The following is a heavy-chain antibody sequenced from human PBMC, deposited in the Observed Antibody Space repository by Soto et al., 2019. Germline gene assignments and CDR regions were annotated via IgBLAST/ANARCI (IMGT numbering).Heavy chain of an antibody. CDR3: ARVPAVRGYSYGYDY. Sequence: GGSLRLSCAASGFTFSSYWMSWVRQAPGKGLEWVANIKQDGSEKYYVDSVKGRFTISRDNAKNSLYLQMNSLRAEDTAVYYCARVPAVRGYSYGYDYWGQGTLVTVS. CDR1: GFTFSSYW. J-gene: IGHJ4*02. CDR2: IKQDGSEK. V-gene: IGHV3-7*01. D-gene: IGHD5-18*01.